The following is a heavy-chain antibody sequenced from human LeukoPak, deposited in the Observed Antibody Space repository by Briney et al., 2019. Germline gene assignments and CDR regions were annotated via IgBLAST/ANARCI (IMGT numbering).Heavy chain of an antibody. CDR1: GYTFTSYG. V-gene: IGHV1-18*01. J-gene: IGHJ4*02. CDR3: ARDVHQMYSSGWPFDY. CDR2: SSAYNGNT. Sequence: ASVKVSCKASGYTFTSYGISWVRQAPRQGLEWMGWSSAYNGNTNYAQKLQGRVTMTTDTSTSTAYMALRSLRSDDTAVYYCARDVHQMYSSGWPFDYWGQGTLVTVSS. D-gene: IGHD6-19*01.